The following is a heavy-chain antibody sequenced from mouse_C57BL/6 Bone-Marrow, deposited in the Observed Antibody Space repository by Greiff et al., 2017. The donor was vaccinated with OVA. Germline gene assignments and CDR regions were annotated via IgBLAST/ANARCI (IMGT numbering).Heavy chain of an antibody. V-gene: IGHV1-75*01. D-gene: IGHD1-1*01. Sequence: QVQLQQSGPELVKPGASVKISCKASGYTFTDYYINWVKQRPGQGLEWIGWIFPGSGSTYYNEKFKGKATLTVDKSSSTAYMLLSSLTSEDSAVYFCARSPTVVATDWYFDVWGTGTTVTVSS. J-gene: IGHJ1*03. CDR2: IFPGSGST. CDR3: ARSPTVVATDWYFDV. CDR1: GYTFTDYY.